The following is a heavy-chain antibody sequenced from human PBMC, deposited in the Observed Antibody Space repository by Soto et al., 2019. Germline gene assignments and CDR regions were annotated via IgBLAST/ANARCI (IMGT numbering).Heavy chain of an antibody. CDR3: ARAYYDFWSGYRASPDP. D-gene: IGHD3-3*01. V-gene: IGHV1-18*04. Sequence: ASVTVCCKASGYTVPSYGISWVRQGPGQGLEWMGWISAYNGNTNYAQKLQGRVTMTTDTSTSTAYMELRSLRSDDTAVYYCARAYYDFWSGYRASPDPWGQGTLVIVSS. J-gene: IGHJ5*02. CDR2: ISAYNGNT. CDR1: GYTVPSYG.